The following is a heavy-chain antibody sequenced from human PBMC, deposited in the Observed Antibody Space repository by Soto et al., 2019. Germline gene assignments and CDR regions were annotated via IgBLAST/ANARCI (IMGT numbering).Heavy chain of an antibody. J-gene: IGHJ4*02. CDR1: GFTFSSYW. V-gene: IGHV3-7*03. CDR3: ARVYSSSWYFDY. Sequence: GGSLRLSCAASGFTFSSYWMSWVRQAPGRGLEWVANIKQDGSEKYYVDSVKGRFTISRDNAKNALYLQMNSLRAEDTAVYYCARVYSSSWYFDYWGQGTLVTVS. D-gene: IGHD6-13*01. CDR2: IKQDGSEK.